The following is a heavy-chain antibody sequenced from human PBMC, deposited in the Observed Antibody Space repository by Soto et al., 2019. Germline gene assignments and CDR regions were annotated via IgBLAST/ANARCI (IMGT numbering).Heavy chain of an antibody. D-gene: IGHD3-16*01. J-gene: IGHJ4*02. CDR1: GFTLSDYY. V-gene: IGHV3-11*01. CDR2: ISGSGNTI. CDR3: ARGRYALDY. Sequence: QVQLVESGGGLVKPGGSLRLSCAASGFTLSDYYMSWIRQAPGKGLEWVSHISGSGNTIDYADSVKGRFTISRDNAKNSLYLQMNSLRDDDTAVFYYARGRYALDYWGQGTRVTVSS.